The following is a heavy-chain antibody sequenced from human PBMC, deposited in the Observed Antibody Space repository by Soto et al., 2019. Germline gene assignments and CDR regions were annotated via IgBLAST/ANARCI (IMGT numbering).Heavy chain of an antibody. Sequence: PGGSLRLSCAASGFTFSNAWMSWVRQAPGKGLEWVGRIKSKTDGGTTDYAAPVKGRFTISRDDSKNTLYLQMNSLKTEDTAVYYCTTDLYNCSSTSCYHLDAFDIWGQGTMVTVSS. D-gene: IGHD2-2*01. CDR1: GFTFSNAW. CDR2: IKSKTDGGTT. V-gene: IGHV3-15*01. CDR3: TTDLYNCSSTSCYHLDAFDI. J-gene: IGHJ3*02.